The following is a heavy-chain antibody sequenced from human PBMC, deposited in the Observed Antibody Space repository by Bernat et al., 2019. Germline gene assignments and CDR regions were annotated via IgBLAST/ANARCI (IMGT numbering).Heavy chain of an antibody. CDR2: INHSGST. V-gene: IGHV4-34*01. Sequence: QVQLQQWGAGLLKPSETLSLTCAVYGGSFNGYYWSWIRQPPGKGLEWIGEINHSGSTNYNPSLKSRVTISVDTSKNQFSLKLSSVTAADTAVYYCARESSSWYCDYWGQGTLVTVSS. CDR3: ARESSSWYCDY. D-gene: IGHD6-13*01. J-gene: IGHJ4*02. CDR1: GGSFNGYY.